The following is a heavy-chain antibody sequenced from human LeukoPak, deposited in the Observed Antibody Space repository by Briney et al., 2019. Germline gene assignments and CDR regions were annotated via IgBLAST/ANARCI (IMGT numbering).Heavy chain of an antibody. D-gene: IGHD2-2*01. CDR3: ARAPYCSSTSCYWFDP. CDR1: GGSISSGGYY. J-gene: IGHJ5*02. V-gene: IGHV4-61*02. CDR2: IYTSGST. Sequence: PSETLSLTCTVSGGSISSGGYYWSWIRQPAGKGLEWIGRIYTSGSTNYNPSLKSRVTISVDTSKNQFSLKLSSVTAADTAVYYCARAPYCSSTSCYWFDPWGQGTLVTVSS.